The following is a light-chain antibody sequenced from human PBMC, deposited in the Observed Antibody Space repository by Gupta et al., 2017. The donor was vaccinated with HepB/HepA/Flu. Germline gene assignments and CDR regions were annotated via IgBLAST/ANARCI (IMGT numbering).Light chain of an antibody. Sequence: DIKMTQSPPSLSASVGDRVTITCRASQGIGTYLNWYQQRPGKAPNVLIYVASTLESGVPSRFAGGGSGTDCTRTINNLQPEDFGTYFCQQSYDIPRTFGQGT. V-gene: IGKV1-39*01. J-gene: IGKJ1*01. CDR1: QGIGTY. CDR3: QQSYDIPRT. CDR2: VAS.